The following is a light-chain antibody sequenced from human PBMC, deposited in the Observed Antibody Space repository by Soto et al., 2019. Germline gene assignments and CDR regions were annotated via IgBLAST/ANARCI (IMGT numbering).Light chain of an antibody. Sequence: EIVLPQSPATLSVSAGGTVTLSCRASQSIRTNVAWYQQIPGQAPRLLVYGASTRATGVPARFSGNESGIEFALTISSLQSEDSAVYYGQKRSNWPTITFCPGTRLEIK. V-gene: IGKV3-15*01. CDR2: GAS. J-gene: IGKJ5*01. CDR3: QKRSNWPTIT. CDR1: QSIRTN.